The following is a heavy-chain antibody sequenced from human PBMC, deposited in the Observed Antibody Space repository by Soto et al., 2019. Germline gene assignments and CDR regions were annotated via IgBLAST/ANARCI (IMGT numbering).Heavy chain of an antibody. CDR3: ARTEGRSTRGDY. CDR1: GYSFTTYG. V-gene: IGHV1-18*01. CDR2: ISTYNGDT. D-gene: IGHD2-8*01. J-gene: IGHJ4*02. Sequence: QVQLVQSGAEVKKPGASVRVSCKASGYSFTTYGVTWVRQAPGQGLEWMGWISTYNGDTRVAQQHQGRVTLTTDTSTNAAHIELRSLRSDDTAIYYCARTEGRSTRGDYWGQGTLVTVSS.